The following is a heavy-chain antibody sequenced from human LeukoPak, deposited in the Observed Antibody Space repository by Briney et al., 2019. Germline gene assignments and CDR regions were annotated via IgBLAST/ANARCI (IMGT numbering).Heavy chain of an antibody. V-gene: IGHV4-61*02. CDR2: IYTSGSN. D-gene: IGHD3-3*01. Sequence: SETLSLTCAVSGGSISSGSYYWSWTRQPAGKGLEWIGRIYTSGSNNYNPSLKSRVTISVDTSKNQFSLKLSSVTAADTAVYYCARASITIFGVAYGMDVWGQGTTVTVSS. CDR1: GGSISSGSYY. J-gene: IGHJ6*02. CDR3: ARASITIFGVAYGMDV.